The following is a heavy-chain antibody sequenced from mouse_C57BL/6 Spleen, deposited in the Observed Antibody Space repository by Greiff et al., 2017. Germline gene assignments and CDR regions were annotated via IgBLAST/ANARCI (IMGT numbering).Heavy chain of an antibody. CDR3: AIGKGYDYDDFDY. CDR1: GFSLTSYG. D-gene: IGHD2-4*01. V-gene: IGHV2-2*01. Sequence: QVQLKESGPGLVQPSPSLSITCTVSGFSLTSYGVHWVRQSPGQGLEWLGVIWRGGSTDYNAAFISRLSISKDNSKSQVFFKMNSLQADDTAIYYCAIGKGYDYDDFDYWGQGTTLTVSS. CDR2: IWRGGST. J-gene: IGHJ2*01.